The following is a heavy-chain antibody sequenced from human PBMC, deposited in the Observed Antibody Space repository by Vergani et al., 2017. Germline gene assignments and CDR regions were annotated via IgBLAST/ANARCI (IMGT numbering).Heavy chain of an antibody. Sequence: QVQLVQSGAEVKKPGASVKVSCAASGYSFTSHDIYWVRQAPGQGLEWMGWMSTDSGNRGFAQNFQGRISMTRNTSINTAYMELSSLTSEDTAIYYCARDYSNNNYFDPWGQGTLVTVSS. J-gene: IGHJ5*02. CDR3: ARDYSNNNYFDP. CDR1: GYSFTSHD. D-gene: IGHD4-11*01. CDR2: MSTDSGNR. V-gene: IGHV1-8*01.